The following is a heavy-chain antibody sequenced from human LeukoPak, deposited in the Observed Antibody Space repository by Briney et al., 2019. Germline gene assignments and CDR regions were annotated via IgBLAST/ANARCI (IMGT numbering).Heavy chain of an antibody. Sequence: ASVKVSCKVSGYTFTSYAMHWVRQAPGQRLEWMGWINAGNGNTKYSQKFQGRVTITRDTSASTAYMELSSLRSEDTAVYYCATPGDLDAFDIWGQGTMVTVSS. CDR2: INAGNGNT. CDR1: GYTFTSYA. J-gene: IGHJ3*02. CDR3: ATPGDLDAFDI. V-gene: IGHV1-3*01. D-gene: IGHD4-17*01.